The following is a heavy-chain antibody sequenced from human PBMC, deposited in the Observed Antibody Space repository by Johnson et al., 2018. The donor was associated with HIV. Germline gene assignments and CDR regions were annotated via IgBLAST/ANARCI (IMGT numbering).Heavy chain of an antibody. CDR1: GFTFSSYA. V-gene: IGHV3-13*01. J-gene: IGHJ3*02. Sequence: VQLVESGGELVQPGGSLRLSCAASGFTFSSYAMHWVRQATGKGLEWVSAIGTAGDTSYPGSVKGRFTISRENAKNSLYLQMNSLRAGDTAVYYCARGSSYYYDSSGSDAFDIGAKGQWSPSLQ. CDR3: ARGSSYYYDSSGSDAFDI. CDR2: IGTAGDT. D-gene: IGHD3-22*01.